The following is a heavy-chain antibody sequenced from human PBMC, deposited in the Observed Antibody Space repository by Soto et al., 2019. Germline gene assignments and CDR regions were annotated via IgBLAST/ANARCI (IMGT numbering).Heavy chain of an antibody. CDR1: GGSISSSSYY. V-gene: IGHV4-39*01. CDR3: ARLSGYAPWEYYYYMDV. Sequence: SLTCTVSGGSISSSSYYWGWIRQPPGKGLEWIGSIYYSGSTYYNPSLKSRVTISVDTSKNQFSLKLSSVTAADTAVYYCARLSGYAPWEYYYYMDVWGKGTTVTVSS. CDR2: IYYSGST. J-gene: IGHJ6*03. D-gene: IGHD5-12*01.